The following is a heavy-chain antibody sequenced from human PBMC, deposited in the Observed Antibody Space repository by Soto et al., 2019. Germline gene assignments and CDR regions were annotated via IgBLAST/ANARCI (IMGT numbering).Heavy chain of an antibody. CDR3: ARLTLSGYDFLGTYYFDY. J-gene: IGHJ4*02. CDR1: GFTVSSNY. Sequence: GGSLRLSCAASGFTVSSNYMSWVRQAPGKGLEWVSVIYSGGSTYYADSVKGRFTISRDNSKNTLYLQMNSLRAEDTAVYYCARLTLSGYDFLGTYYFDYWGQGTLVTVSS. CDR2: IYSGGST. V-gene: IGHV3-66*01. D-gene: IGHD5-12*01.